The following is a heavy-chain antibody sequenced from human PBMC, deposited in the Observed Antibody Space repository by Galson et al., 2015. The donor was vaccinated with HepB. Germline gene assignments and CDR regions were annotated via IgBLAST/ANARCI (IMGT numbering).Heavy chain of an antibody. D-gene: IGHD4-17*01. Sequence: LSLTCAVSGYSISSGYYWGWIRQPPGKGLEWIGSISKSGNNHFNPSLKSRVTISVDTSKNQFSLELSSVTAADTAVYYCARDSTSSFYYYGDKTDYFDYWGQGTLVTVSS. V-gene: IGHV4-38-2*02. J-gene: IGHJ4*02. CDR2: ISKSGNN. CDR3: ARDSTSSFYYYGDKTDYFDY. CDR1: GYSISSGYY.